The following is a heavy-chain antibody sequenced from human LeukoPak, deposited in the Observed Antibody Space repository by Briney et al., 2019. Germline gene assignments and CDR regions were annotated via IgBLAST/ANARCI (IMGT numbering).Heavy chain of an antibody. Sequence: PGGSLRLSCAASGFTVSSNYMSWVRQAPGKGLEWVAVISNDGSHEYYRHSVKGRFTISRDNSKNTLFLQMNSLTIEDTAVYYCARGAGTMVYYIDVWGNGTTVTVSS. CDR2: ISNDGSHE. D-gene: IGHD1-7*01. CDR3: ARGAGTMVYYIDV. J-gene: IGHJ6*03. CDR1: GFTVSSNY. V-gene: IGHV3-30*03.